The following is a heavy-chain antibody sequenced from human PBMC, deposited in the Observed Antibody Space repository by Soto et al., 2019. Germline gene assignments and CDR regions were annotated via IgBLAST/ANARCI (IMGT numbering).Heavy chain of an antibody. V-gene: IGHV6-1*01. CDR1: GDSVSSNSAA. CDR3: ARDLDQSPSPLFDY. J-gene: IGHJ4*02. CDR2: TYYRSKWYN. Sequence: PSETLSLTCAISGDSVSSNSAAWNWIRQSPSRGLEWLGRTYYRSKWYNDYAVSVKSRISINPDTSKNHFSLQLNSVTPEDTAVYYCARDLDQSPSPLFDYWGQGTLVTVSS. D-gene: IGHD1-1*01.